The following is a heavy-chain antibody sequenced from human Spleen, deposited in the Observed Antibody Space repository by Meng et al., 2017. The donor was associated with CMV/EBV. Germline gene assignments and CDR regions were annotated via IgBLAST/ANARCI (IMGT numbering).Heavy chain of an antibody. CDR2: ISSSSSYI. D-gene: IGHD3-10*01. CDR3: AGGICGSGINYYYYGMDV. V-gene: IGHV3-21*04. J-gene: IGHJ6*02. Sequence: GGSLRLPCAASGFTFSSYSRNWVRQAPGKGLAWVSSISSSSSYIYHADSVKGRFTISRNNAKNSLYLQMNSLRAEDTAEYYCAGGICGSGINYYYYGMDVWGQGTTVTVSS. CDR1: GFTFSSYS.